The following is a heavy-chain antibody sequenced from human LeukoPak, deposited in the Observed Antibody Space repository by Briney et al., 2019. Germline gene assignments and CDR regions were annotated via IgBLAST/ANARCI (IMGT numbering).Heavy chain of an antibody. J-gene: IGHJ4*02. V-gene: IGHV4-4*02. CDR2: IYHSGST. CDR3: ARVPLDLYYFDY. CDR1: GGSISSSHW. Sequence: SETLSLTCAVSGGSISSSHWWSWVRQPPGKGLEWIGEIYHSGSTNYNPSLKSRVTISVDNSKNQFSLKLSSVTAADTAVYYCARVPLDLYYFDYWGQGTLVTVSS. D-gene: IGHD3-3*01.